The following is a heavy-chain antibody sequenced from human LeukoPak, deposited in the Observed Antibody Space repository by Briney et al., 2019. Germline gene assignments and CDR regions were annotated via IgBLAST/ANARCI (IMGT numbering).Heavy chain of an antibody. V-gene: IGHV4-59*12. J-gene: IGHJ3*02. Sequence: SETLSLTCTVSGGSISSYYWSWIRQPPGKGLEWIGYIYYSGSTNYNPSLKSRVTISVDTSNNQFSLRLSSVTAADTAVYYCVRERTMVGGADIWGQGTKVTVSS. CDR3: VRERTMVGGADI. CDR1: GGSISSYY. D-gene: IGHD2-21*01. CDR2: IYYSGST.